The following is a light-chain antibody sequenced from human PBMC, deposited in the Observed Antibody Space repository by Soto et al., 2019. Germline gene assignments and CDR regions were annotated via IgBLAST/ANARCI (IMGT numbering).Light chain of an antibody. J-gene: IGLJ3*02. CDR3: CSYAGSYTWV. CDR2: DVS. V-gene: IGLV2-11*01. CDR1: SNDIGEYMF. Sequence: QSVLTQPRSVSGSPGQSVTISCTGTSNDIGEYMFVSWYQQRPGKVPKVMIYDVSERPSGVPDRFSGSKSGNTASLTISGLLADDEADYYCCSYAGSYTWVFGGGTKLTVL.